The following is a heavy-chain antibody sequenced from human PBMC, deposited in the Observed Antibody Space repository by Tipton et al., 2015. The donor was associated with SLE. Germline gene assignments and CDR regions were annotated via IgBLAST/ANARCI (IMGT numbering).Heavy chain of an antibody. CDR2: MNPDGSEK. CDR1: GFSFNSYW. CDR3: ATDRGVRTFDV. J-gene: IGHJ3*01. Sequence: SLRLSCAASGFSFNSYWMDWFRQPPGRGLELVASMNPDGSEKFLVDPVKGRVTLSRDNAKNSLYLQMNSLRIEDTAVYYCATDRGVRTFDVWGQGTVVTVTS. V-gene: IGHV3-7*01.